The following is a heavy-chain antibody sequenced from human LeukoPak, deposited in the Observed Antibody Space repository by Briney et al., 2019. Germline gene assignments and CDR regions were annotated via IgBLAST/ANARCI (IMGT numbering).Heavy chain of an antibody. CDR2: INPSGGST. D-gene: IGHD5-18*01. CDR1: GYTFTSYY. V-gene: IGHV1-46*01. J-gene: IGHJ4*02. CDR3: ASGELWWKPQF. Sequence: ASVKVSCKASGYTFTSYYMHWLRQAPGQGLEWMGIINPSGGSTSYAQKFQGRVTMTRDTSTSTVYMELSSLRSEDTAVYYCASGELWWKPQFWGQGTLVTVSS.